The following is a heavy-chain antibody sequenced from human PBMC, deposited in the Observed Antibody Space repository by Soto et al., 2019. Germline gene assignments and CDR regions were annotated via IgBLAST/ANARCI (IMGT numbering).Heavy chain of an antibody. D-gene: IGHD1-1*01. Sequence: GGSLRLSCAASGFTFSSYAMSWVRQAPGKGLEWVSAISGSGGSTYYADSVKGRFTISRDNSKNTLYLQMNSLRAEDTAVYYCAKDLTTIQLDHLPLLDAFDIWGQGTMVTVSS. J-gene: IGHJ3*02. V-gene: IGHV3-23*01. CDR1: GFTFSSYA. CDR3: AKDLTTIQLDHLPLLDAFDI. CDR2: ISGSGGST.